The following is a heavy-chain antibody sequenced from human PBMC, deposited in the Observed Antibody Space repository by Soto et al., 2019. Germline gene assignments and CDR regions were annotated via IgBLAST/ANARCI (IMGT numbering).Heavy chain of an antibody. CDR1: GYTFTGYY. CDR2: INPSGGST. J-gene: IGHJ4*02. Sequence: ASVKVSCKASGYTFTGYYMHWVRQAPGQGLEWMGIINPSGGSTSYAQKFQGRVTMTRDTSTSTVYMELSSPRSEDTAVYYCARQYCSGGSCYTLDYWGKGTLVTVSS. D-gene: IGHD2-15*01. V-gene: IGHV1-46*01. CDR3: ARQYCSGGSCYTLDY.